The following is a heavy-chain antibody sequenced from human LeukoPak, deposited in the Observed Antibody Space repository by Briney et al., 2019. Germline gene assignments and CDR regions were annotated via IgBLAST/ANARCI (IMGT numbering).Heavy chain of an antibody. CDR1: GDSISPYY. V-gene: IGHV4-59*08. Sequence: SETLSLTCTVSGDSISPYYWSWIRHPPGKGLDWNGYISYSRTTHYHPSLKSRVTISVHTPQNNFSLSLTSVTAADTAVYYCARHGQGTVLSDLDSWGQGTLVTVSS. D-gene: IGHD2-21*01. J-gene: IGHJ4*02. CDR2: ISYSRTT. CDR3: ARHGQGTVLSDLDS.